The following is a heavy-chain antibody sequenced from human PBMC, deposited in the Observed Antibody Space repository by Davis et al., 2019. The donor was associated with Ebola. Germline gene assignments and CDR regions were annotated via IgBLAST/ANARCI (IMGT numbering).Heavy chain of an antibody. CDR2: INPNSGGT. CDR1: GYTFTGYY. D-gene: IGHD3-3*01. J-gene: IGHJ5*02. Sequence: ASVKVSCKASGYTFTGYYMHWVRQAPGQGLEWMGWINPNSGGTNYAQKFQGWVTMTRDTSISTAYMELSSLRSEDTAVYYCARDPVTTIFGVVTFNWFDPWGQGTLVTVSS. V-gene: IGHV1-2*04. CDR3: ARDPVTTIFGVVTFNWFDP.